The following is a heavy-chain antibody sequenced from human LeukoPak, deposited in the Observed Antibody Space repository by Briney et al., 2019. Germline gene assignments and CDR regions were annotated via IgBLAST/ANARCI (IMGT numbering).Heavy chain of an antibody. V-gene: IGHV3-7*03. Sequence: GGSLRLSCAVSGFTFSTYWMSWVRQAPGKGLEWVANIKEDGSETYYVDSLKGRFTISRDNSKNSLYLQMNSLRTEDTALYYCAKGEDSSGYYYSQFDYWGQGTLVTVSS. D-gene: IGHD3-22*01. CDR3: AKGEDSSGYYYSQFDY. CDR2: IKEDGSET. CDR1: GFTFSTYW. J-gene: IGHJ4*02.